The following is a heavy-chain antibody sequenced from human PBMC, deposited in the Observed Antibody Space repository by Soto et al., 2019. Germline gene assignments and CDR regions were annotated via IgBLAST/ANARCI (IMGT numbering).Heavy chain of an antibody. CDR3: AREYAYIVDY. V-gene: IGHV4-61*08. J-gene: IGHJ4*02. D-gene: IGHD1-20*01. Sequence: PSETLSLTCSVSGGSISSGDYYWSWIRQPPGKGLEWIGYVYHSGSTNYNPSLKSRVTISIDTSKNQFSLRLSSVTAADTAMYYCAREYAYIVDYWGQGTLVTVSS. CDR1: GGSISSGDYY. CDR2: VYHSGST.